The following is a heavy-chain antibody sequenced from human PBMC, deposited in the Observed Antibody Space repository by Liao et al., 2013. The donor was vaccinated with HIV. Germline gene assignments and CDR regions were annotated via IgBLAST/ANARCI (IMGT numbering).Heavy chain of an antibody. CDR1: GGSISSGSYY. CDR2: IYYSGNT. Sequence: QVQLRESGPGLVKPSQTLSLTCTVSGGSISSGSYYWSWIRQPAGKGLEWIGYIYYSGNTNYNPSLKSRVTISGDTSKNQFSLNLSSVTAADTAVYYCARTVRERDILTGYYVTGYFDHWGQGTLVTVSS. J-gene: IGHJ4*02. V-gene: IGHV4-61*10. CDR3: ARTVRERDILTGYYVTGYFDH. D-gene: IGHD3-9*01.